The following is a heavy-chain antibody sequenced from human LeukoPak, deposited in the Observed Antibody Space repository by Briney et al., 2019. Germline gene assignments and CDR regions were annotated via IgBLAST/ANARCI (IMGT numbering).Heavy chain of an antibody. D-gene: IGHD3-3*01. Sequence: PGRSLRLSCAASGFTFSRYGMHWVRQAPGKGLEWVSAISGSGGSTYYADSVKGRFTISRDNSKNTLYLQMNSLRAEDTAVYYCATRVVTGWNDAFDIWGQGTMVTVSS. J-gene: IGHJ3*02. CDR3: ATRVVTGWNDAFDI. CDR1: GFTFSRYG. V-gene: IGHV3-23*01. CDR2: ISGSGGST.